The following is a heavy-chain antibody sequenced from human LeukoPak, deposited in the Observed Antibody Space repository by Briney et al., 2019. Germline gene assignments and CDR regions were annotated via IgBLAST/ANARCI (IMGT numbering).Heavy chain of an antibody. D-gene: IGHD6-13*01. CDR2: ISGGGVST. V-gene: IGHV3-23*01. CDR3: AKGSSQTGYYYYYMDV. CDR1: GFTFSSYA. Sequence: GGSLRLSCAASGFTFSSYAMSWVRQAPGKGLEWVSAISGGGVSTYYADSVKGRFTISRDKSKNTLFLQMNSLRAEDTAVYYCAKGSSQTGYYYYYMDVWGKGTTVTVSS. J-gene: IGHJ6*03.